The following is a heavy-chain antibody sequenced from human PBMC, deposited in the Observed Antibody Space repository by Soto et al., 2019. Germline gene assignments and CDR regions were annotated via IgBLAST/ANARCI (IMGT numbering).Heavy chain of an antibody. CDR1: GGSISSGYYY. CDR2: IYYSGST. Sequence: SETLSLTCPVSGGSISSGYYYWSWIRQPPGKGLEWIGYIYYSGSTYYNPSLKSRVTISVDTSKNQFSLKLSSVTAADTAAYYCARVGGFGATTIDYWGQGTLVTVSS. V-gene: IGHV4-30-4*01. J-gene: IGHJ4*02. D-gene: IGHD3-10*01. CDR3: ARVGGFGATTIDY.